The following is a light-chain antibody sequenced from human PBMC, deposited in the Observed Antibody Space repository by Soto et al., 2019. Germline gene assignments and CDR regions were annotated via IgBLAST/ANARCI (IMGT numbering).Light chain of an antibody. CDR2: KAS. J-gene: IGKJ1*01. CDR3: QQYNSYPWT. Sequence: DIPMTQSPSTLSASVGDRVTITCRASQSISSWLAWYQQKPGKAPKLLIYKASSLESGVPSRFSGSGSGTEFTLTISSLQPDDFATSYCQQYNSYPWTFDQGTKVEIK. CDR1: QSISSW. V-gene: IGKV1-5*03.